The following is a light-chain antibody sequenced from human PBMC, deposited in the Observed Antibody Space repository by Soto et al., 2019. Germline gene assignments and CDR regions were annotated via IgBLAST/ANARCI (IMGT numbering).Light chain of an antibody. CDR3: QQSYSTPR. J-gene: IGKJ5*01. V-gene: IGKV1-39*01. CDR2: AAS. CDR1: QSISSY. Sequence: DIQMTQSPSSLSASVGDRVTITCRASQSISSYLNWYQQKPGKAPKLLIYAASSLRSGVPSRFSGSGSGTDFTLTISSLQPEDFATYYCQQSYSTPRFGQGTRLEIK.